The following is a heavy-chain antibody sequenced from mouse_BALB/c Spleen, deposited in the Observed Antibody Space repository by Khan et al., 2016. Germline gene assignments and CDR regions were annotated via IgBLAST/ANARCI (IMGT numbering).Heavy chain of an antibody. CDR2: IWSDGST. Sequence: QMQLEESGPGLVAPSQSLSITCTVSGFSLTSYGVHWVRQPPRKGLEWLVVIWSDGSTTYNSALKSRLSISKDNSKSQVFLKMNSLQTDDTAMYYCARRDDGGGAMDYWGQGTSVTVSS. CDR3: ARRDDGGGAMDY. D-gene: IGHD2-3*01. V-gene: IGHV2-6*02. J-gene: IGHJ4*01. CDR1: GFSLTSYG.